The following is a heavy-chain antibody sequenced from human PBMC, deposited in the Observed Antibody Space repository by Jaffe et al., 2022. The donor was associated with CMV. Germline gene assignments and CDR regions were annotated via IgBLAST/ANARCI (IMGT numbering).Heavy chain of an antibody. Sequence: QVQLQESGPGLVKPSETLSLTCTVSGGSISSYYWSWIRQPAGKGLEWIGRIYTSGSTNYNPSLKSRVTMSVDTSKNQFSLKLSSVTAADTAVYYCARDEGRAVAATPYYYYYGMDVWGQGTTVTVSS. J-gene: IGHJ6*02. D-gene: IGHD1-26*01. CDR3: ARDEGRAVAATPYYYYYGMDV. CDR1: GGSISSYY. CDR2: IYTSGST. V-gene: IGHV4-4*07.